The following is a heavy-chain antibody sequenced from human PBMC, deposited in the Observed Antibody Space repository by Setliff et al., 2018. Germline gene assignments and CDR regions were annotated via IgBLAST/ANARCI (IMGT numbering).Heavy chain of an antibody. V-gene: IGHV4-34*01. CDR2: INHSGST. CDR3: ARELGLRAPFDF. J-gene: IGHJ4*02. CDR1: GGSFSGYY. Sequence: SETLSLTCAVYGGSFSGYYWSWIRQPPGKGLEWIGEINHSGSTNYNQSLKSRVTLSVDTSKNQFSLDLSSVTPADTAVYYCARELGLRAPFDFWGQGILVTVSS. D-gene: IGHD4-17*01.